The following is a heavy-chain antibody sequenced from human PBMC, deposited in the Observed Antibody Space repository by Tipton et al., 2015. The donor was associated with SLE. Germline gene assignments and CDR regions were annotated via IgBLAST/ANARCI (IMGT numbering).Heavy chain of an antibody. CDR2: IYHSGAT. Sequence: TLSLTCTVSGYSISSGYYWGWIRQPPGKGLEWVGTIYHSGATFCNPSLESRVTISVDTSKNQFSLRLTSATAADTAVYYCVRWLMGDVVLINTDYYFHYWGQGTLVTVSS. J-gene: IGHJ4*02. D-gene: IGHD2-2*01. V-gene: IGHV4-38-2*02. CDR1: GYSISSGYY. CDR3: VRWLMGDVVLINTDYYFHY.